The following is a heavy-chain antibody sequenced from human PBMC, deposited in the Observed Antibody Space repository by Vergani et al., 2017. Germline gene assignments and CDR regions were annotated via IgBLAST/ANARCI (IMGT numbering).Heavy chain of an antibody. CDR3: ARHTTYTDS. D-gene: IGHD1-1*01. CDR2: IYPADSDT. V-gene: IGHV5-51*01. CDR1: EYSFGNYW. Sequence: EVELVQSGPEMRKPGESLKISCKGSEYSFGNYWIGWVRQMPGKGLEWMGIIYPADSDTRYSPSFQGQVTISADKSLSTAFLQWDSLKASDTALYYCARHTTYTDSWGQGTRVTVSS. J-gene: IGHJ4*02.